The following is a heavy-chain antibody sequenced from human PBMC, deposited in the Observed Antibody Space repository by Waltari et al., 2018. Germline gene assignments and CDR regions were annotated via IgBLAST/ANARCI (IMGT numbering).Heavy chain of an antibody. V-gene: IGHV3-23*01. CDR3: AANGGYSSGYGVDY. Sequence: EVQVLESGGGLGQPGGSLRLSCAVSGFTFSNYAMTWVRQAPGKGLEWVSAISYGGGSTYYADFVKGRFTISRDKSKNTLYLQMNSLRAEDTAVYYCAANGGYSSGYGVDYWGQGTLVTVSS. D-gene: IGHD5-18*01. J-gene: IGHJ4*02. CDR2: ISYGGGST. CDR1: GFTFSNYA.